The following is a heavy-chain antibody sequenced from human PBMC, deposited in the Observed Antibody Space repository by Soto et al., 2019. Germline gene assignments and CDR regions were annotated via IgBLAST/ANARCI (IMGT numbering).Heavy chain of an antibody. Sequence: EVQLLESGGGLVQPGGSLRLSCAASGCTFSSFAMRWVRQGPGRGLDCVATISGGGGGTYYADSVRGRFTISRDNSKSTLYLQMNSLRAEDTAVYYCAKASADCTNGVCYSIDYWGQGTLVTVSS. CDR3: AKASADCTNGVCYSIDY. D-gene: IGHD2-8*01. V-gene: IGHV3-23*01. CDR1: GCTFSSFA. CDR2: ISGGGGGT. J-gene: IGHJ4*02.